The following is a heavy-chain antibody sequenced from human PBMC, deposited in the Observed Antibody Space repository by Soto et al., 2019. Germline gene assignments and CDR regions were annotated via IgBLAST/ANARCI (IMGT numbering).Heavy chain of an antibody. Sequence: GGSLRLSCEASGFTFSRYWMHWVRQAPGKGLVWVSRVNTDGSSTTYADSVEGRFTISRDNAKNTLFLQMNSLTAEDTAIYYCARMNSAYDSVYYYDYGLGVWGQGTTVTVSS. CDR3: ARMNSAYDSVYYYDYGLGV. V-gene: IGHV3-74*01. CDR2: VNTDGSST. CDR1: GFTFSRYW. J-gene: IGHJ6*02. D-gene: IGHD5-12*01.